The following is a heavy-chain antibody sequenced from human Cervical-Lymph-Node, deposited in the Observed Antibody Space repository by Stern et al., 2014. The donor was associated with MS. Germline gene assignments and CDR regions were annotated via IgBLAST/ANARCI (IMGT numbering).Heavy chain of an antibody. Sequence: EVQLVESGGGLVKPGGSLRLSCVASGFTFNNAWLTWGRQAPGKGLEWIGRIKSKTYGGTVDYAAPVKDRFTISRDDSKNTVYLQIKSLKTEDTAVYYCTTASLGGSAAWYEDNWGQGALVTVSS. CDR3: TTASLGGSAAWYEDN. J-gene: IGHJ4*02. D-gene: IGHD2-15*01. CDR2: IKSKTYGGTV. V-gene: IGHV3-15*01. CDR1: GFTFNNAW.